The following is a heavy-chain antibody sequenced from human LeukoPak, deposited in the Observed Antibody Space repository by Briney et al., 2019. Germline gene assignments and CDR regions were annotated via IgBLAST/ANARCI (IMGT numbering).Heavy chain of an antibody. CDR3: AKEYYDIVIGLLGYFDY. CDR1: GFTFSSYE. D-gene: IGHD3-9*01. J-gene: IGHJ4*02. Sequence: GGSLRLSCSTSGFTFSSYEMHWVRQAPGKGLEWVACISNSDDSAYYADSVKGRFTISRDNAKNSVDLQMNSLRAEDTAVYYCAKEYYDIVIGLLGYFDYWGQGTLVTVSS. CDR2: ISNSDDSA. V-gene: IGHV3-48*03.